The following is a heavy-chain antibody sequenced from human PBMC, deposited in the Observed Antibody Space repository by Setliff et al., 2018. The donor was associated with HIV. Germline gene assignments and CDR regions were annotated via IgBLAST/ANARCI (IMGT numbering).Heavy chain of an antibody. D-gene: IGHD2-8*01. J-gene: IGHJ5*02. CDR2: IYDSGKT. CDR1: GGSISSGGYY. V-gene: IGHV4-31*03. CDR3: ARGTRTSLNWFDP. Sequence: SETLSLTCTVSGGSISSGGYYWSRIRQHPGKGLEWIGYIYDSGKTYYNPALKSRVSISVDTSKNQFSLDLRSVTAADTAVYYCARGTRTSLNWFDPWGQGTLVTVSS.